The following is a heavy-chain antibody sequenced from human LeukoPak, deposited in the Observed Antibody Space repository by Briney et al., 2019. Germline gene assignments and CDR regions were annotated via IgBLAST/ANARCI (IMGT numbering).Heavy chain of an antibody. Sequence: ASVKVSCKASGYIFTGQFIHWVRQAPGQGLEWMAMYNPNSGDTTFSQRFQDRVTMTRDTSVNTAFMELSRLTSDDTAVYYCARGGSRGNGFDYWGQGTLVSVSS. CDR1: GYIFTGQF. V-gene: IGHV1-2*02. J-gene: IGHJ4*02. CDR2: YNPNSGDT. CDR3: ARGGSRGNGFDY. D-gene: IGHD3-10*01.